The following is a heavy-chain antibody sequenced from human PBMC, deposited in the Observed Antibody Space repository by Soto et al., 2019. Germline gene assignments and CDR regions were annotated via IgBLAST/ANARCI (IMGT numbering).Heavy chain of an antibody. CDR1: GGSISSYY. Sequence: LSLTCTVSGGSISSYYWSWIRQPPGKGLEWIGYIYYSGSTNYNPSLKSRVTISVDTSKNQFSLKLSSVTAADTAVYYCARVTGRYYYGMDVWGHGTTVTV. CDR3: ARVTGRYYYGMDV. CDR2: IYYSGST. V-gene: IGHV4-59*12. J-gene: IGHJ6*02.